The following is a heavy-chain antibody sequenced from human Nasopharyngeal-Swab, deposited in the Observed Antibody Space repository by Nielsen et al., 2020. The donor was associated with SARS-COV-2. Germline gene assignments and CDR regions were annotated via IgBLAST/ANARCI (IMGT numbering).Heavy chain of an antibody. CDR1: CGSVSSNIYY. CDR3: AKSPLYYYGSSGYPVGFDY. V-gene: IGHV4-61*01. CDR2: IYYIGST. J-gene: IGHJ4*02. D-gene: IGHD3-22*01. Sequence: SETLSLTCTVSCGSVSSNIYYWSWIRQPPGKGLEWIGYIYYIGSTNYSPSLKSRVTISVDTSKNQFSLKLSSVTAADTAVYYCAKSPLYYYGSSGYPVGFDYWGQGTLVTVSS.